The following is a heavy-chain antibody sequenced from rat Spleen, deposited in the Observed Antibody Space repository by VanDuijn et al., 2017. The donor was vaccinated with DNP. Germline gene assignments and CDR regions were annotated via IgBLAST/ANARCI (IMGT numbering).Heavy chain of an antibody. CDR1: GFTFSDYA. V-gene: IGHV5-25*01. D-gene: IGHD1-10*01. Sequence: EVHLVESGGGSVQPGRSLILSCAASGFTFSDYAMAWVRQAPKKGLEWVASISASGGSTSYRDSVKGRFTISRDNAKSILYLQMDSLRSEDTATYYCASLNNYNWFAYWGQGTLVTVSS. J-gene: IGHJ3*01. CDR3: ASLNNYNWFAY. CDR2: ISASGGST.